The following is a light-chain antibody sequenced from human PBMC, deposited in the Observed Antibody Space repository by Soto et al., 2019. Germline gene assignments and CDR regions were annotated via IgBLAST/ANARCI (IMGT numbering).Light chain of an antibody. V-gene: IGKV3-20*01. CDR1: QRISTN. CDR2: GAS. Sequence: EIVLTQSPGTLSVSPGESATLSCRASQRISTNLAWYQHKRGQAPRLLIYGASTRATGIPARFSGSGSGTDFTLTISRLEPEDVAVYYCQQYGYSPLLTFGGGTKVDIK. CDR3: QQYGYSPLLT. J-gene: IGKJ4*01.